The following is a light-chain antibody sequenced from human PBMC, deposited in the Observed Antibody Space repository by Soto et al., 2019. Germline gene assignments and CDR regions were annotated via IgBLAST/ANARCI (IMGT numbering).Light chain of an antibody. V-gene: IGKV1-39*01. CDR1: QSISSY. CDR3: QQSYSPPWT. CDR2: AAS. J-gene: IGKJ1*01. Sequence: DIQMTQSPSSLSASVGDRVTITCRASQSISSYLNWYQQKPGKAPKLLIYAASSLQSGVPSRFSGSASGTDFTLTISSMQPEDFANYYCQQSYSPPWTFGQGTKVEIK.